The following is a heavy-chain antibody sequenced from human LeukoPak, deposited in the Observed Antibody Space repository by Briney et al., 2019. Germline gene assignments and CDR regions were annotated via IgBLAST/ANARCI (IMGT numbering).Heavy chain of an antibody. CDR2: INHSGST. CDR3: ASDPYGDYGEELVY. Sequence: SETLSLTCAVYGGSFSGYYWSWIRQPPGKGLEWIGEINHSGSTNYNPSLKSRVTISVDTSKNQFSLKLSSVTAADTAVYYCASDPYGDYGEELVYWGQGTLVAVSS. V-gene: IGHV4-34*01. CDR1: GGSFSGYY. D-gene: IGHD4-17*01. J-gene: IGHJ4*02.